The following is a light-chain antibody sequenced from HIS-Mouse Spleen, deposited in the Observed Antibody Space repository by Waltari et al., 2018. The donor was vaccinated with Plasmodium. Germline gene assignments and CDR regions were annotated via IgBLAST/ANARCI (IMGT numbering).Light chain of an antibody. CDR3: CSDAGSYTWV. CDR1: SSDVGGYNY. V-gene: IGLV2-11*01. CDR2: DVS. Sequence: QSALTQPRSVSGSPGQSVTISCTGTSSDVGGYNYVSWYQQHPGKAPKLMIYDVSKRPSGVPDRFSGAKSGNTASLTIYGLQAEDDADYYCCSDAGSYTWVFGGGTKLTVL. J-gene: IGLJ2*01.